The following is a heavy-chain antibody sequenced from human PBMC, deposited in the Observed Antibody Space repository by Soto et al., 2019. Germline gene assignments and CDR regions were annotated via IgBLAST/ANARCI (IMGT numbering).Heavy chain of an antibody. J-gene: IGHJ5*02. CDR2: ISAYNGNT. V-gene: IGHV1-18*04. CDR3: ARDSGLLGFGTLPGFDP. CDR1: GYTFTSYG. D-gene: IGHD3-10*01. Sequence: ASVKVSCKASGYTFTSYGISWVRQAPGQGLEWMGWISAYNGNTNYAQKLQGRVTMTTDTSTSTAYMELRSLRSDDTAVYYCARDSGLLGFGTLPGFDPWGQGTLVTVSS.